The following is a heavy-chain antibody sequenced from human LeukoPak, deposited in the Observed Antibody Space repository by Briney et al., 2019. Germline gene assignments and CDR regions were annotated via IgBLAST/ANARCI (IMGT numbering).Heavy chain of an antibody. J-gene: IGHJ5*02. CDR1: GGSFGGYY. D-gene: IGHD3-3*01. CDR2: INHSGST. CDR3: ARGRPLPLWSGYYTWFDP. Sequence: SETLSLTCAVYGGSFGGYYWSWIRQPPGKGLEWIGEINHSGSTNYNPSLKSRVTISVDTSKNQFSLKLSSVTAADTAVYYCARGRPLPLWSGYYTWFDPWGQGTLVTVSS. V-gene: IGHV4-34*01.